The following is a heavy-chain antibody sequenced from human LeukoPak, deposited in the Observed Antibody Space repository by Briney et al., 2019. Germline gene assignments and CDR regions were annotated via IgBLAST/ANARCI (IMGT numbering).Heavy chain of an antibody. CDR3: ARAPLSSYTTDYSPYYFDY. Sequence: SETLSLTCIVSGGSISSHYWSWIRQPPGKGLEWIGYIYYTGSTNYSPSLKSRVTMSIDTSKNQFSLKLRSVTAADTAVYYCARAPLSSYTTDYSPYYFDYSGQGTLVTVSS. V-gene: IGHV4-59*11. D-gene: IGHD3-9*01. CDR1: GGSISSHY. CDR2: IYYTGST. J-gene: IGHJ4*02.